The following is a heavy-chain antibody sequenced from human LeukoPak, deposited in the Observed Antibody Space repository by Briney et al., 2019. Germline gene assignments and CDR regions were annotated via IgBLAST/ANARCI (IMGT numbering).Heavy chain of an antibody. V-gene: IGHV4-39*07. Sequence: SETLSLTCTVSGGSISSSSYYWGWIRQPPGKGLEWIGSIYYSGSTYYNPSLKSRVTISVDTSKNQFSLHLNSVTAAGTAVYYCAREGGGGRYPFDYWGQGTLVTVSS. CDR1: GGSISSSSYY. D-gene: IGHD3-16*01. CDR3: AREGGGGRYPFDY. CDR2: IYYSGST. J-gene: IGHJ4*02.